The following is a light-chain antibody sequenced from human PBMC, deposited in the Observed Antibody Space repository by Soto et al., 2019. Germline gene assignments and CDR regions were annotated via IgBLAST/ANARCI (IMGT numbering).Light chain of an antibody. J-gene: IGLJ1*01. CDR2: EVS. V-gene: IGLV2-14*01. CDR1: SSDVGGYNY. CDR3: SSYTSSSINV. Sequence: QSALTQPASVSGSPGQSITISCTGTSSDVGGYNYVSWYQQHPGEAPKLMIYEVSNRPSGVSNRFSGSKSGNTASLTISGLQAEDEADYYCSSYTSSSINVFGIGTKLTVL.